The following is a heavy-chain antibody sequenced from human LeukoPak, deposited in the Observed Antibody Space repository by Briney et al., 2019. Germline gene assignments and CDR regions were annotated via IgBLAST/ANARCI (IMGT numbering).Heavy chain of an antibody. CDR1: RGSISSYY. J-gene: IGHJ6*01. CDR3: GRHEGHPSSGSYGMDV. D-gene: IGHD3-10*01. V-gene: IGHV4-59*08. CDR2: SYCSGTT. Sequence: SQTRSLTRTVYRGSISSYYWRCIRHPRAKVRVWIGNSYCSGTTNYNHYLKSRVTIRVDTSKNQFSLKLSFGSAADTAVYCCGRHEGHPSSGSYGMDVWGQGTTVIVSS.